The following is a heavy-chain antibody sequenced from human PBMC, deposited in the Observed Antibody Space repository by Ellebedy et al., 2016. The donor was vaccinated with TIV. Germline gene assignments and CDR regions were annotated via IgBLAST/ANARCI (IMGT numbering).Heavy chain of an antibody. D-gene: IGHD2-8*01. CDR1: GFTFSSYG. J-gene: IGHJ6*02. CDR2: ISYDGNNK. CDR3: AKDLHGEWSQGV. V-gene: IGHV3-30*18. Sequence: GGSLRLSCAASGFTFSSYGMHWVRQAPGKGLEWVAVISYDGNNKYYADSVKGRFTISRDNSKNTLYLQMNSLRAEDTAVYYCAKDLHGEWSQGVWGQGTTVTVSS.